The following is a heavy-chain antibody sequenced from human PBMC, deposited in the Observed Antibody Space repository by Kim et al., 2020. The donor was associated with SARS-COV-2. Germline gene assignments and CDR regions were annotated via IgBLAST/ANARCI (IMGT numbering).Heavy chain of an antibody. D-gene: IGHD3-10*01. J-gene: IGHJ4*02. Sequence: YADSVKSRFTISRDNSKNTLYLQMNSLRAEDTAVYYCARRKDYGSGRFDYWGQGTLVTVSS. V-gene: IGHV3-66*01. CDR3: ARRKDYGSGRFDY.